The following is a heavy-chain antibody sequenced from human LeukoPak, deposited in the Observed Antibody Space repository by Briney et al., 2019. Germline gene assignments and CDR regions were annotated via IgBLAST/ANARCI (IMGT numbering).Heavy chain of an antibody. Sequence: SVKVSCKASGGTFSSYAISWVRQAPGQGLEWMGGIIPIFGTANYAQKFQGRVTITADKSTSTAYMELSSLRSEDTAVCYCARGLMGYYDSSGHMEGTYYYYYMDVWGKGTTVTVSS. CDR1: GGTFSSYA. D-gene: IGHD3-22*01. CDR3: ARGLMGYYDSSGHMEGTYYYYYMDV. CDR2: IIPIFGTA. V-gene: IGHV1-69*06. J-gene: IGHJ6*03.